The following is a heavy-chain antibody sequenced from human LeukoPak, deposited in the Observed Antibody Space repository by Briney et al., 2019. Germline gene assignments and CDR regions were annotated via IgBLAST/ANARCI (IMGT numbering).Heavy chain of an antibody. V-gene: IGHV1-69*01. CDR1: GGTFSSYA. CDR2: IIPIFGTA. CDR3: ARSPAMVRGVIHFDY. D-gene: IGHD3-10*01. J-gene: IGHJ4*02. Sequence: SVKVSCKASGGTFSSYATSWVRQAPGQGLEWMGGIIPIFGTANYAQKFQGRVTITADESTSTAYMELSSLRSEDTAVYYCARSPAMVRGVIHFDYWGQGTLVTVSS.